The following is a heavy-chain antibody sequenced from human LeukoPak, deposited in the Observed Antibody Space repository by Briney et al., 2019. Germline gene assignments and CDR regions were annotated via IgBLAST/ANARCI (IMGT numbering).Heavy chain of an antibody. Sequence: ASVKVSCKASGYTFTSYGISWVRQAPGQGLGWMGIINPSGGSTSYAQKFQGRVTMTRDTSTSTVYMELSSLRSEDTAVYYCALLLMVQFDYWGQGTLVTVSS. J-gene: IGHJ4*02. CDR2: INPSGGST. CDR3: ALLLMVQFDY. V-gene: IGHV1-46*01. CDR1: GYTFTSYG. D-gene: IGHD2-8*01.